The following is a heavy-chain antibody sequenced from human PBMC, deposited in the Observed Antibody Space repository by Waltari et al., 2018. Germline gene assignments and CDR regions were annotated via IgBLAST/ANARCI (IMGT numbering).Heavy chain of an antibody. J-gene: IGHJ4*02. CDR2: IYYSGST. D-gene: IGHD1-26*01. CDR1: GGSISSSRYY. V-gene: IGHV4-39*07. CDR3: ARLFGGSPTFDY. Sequence: QLQLQESGPGLVKPSETLSLTCTVSGGSISSSRYYWGWIRTPPGKGLEWIGSIYYSGSTYYNPSLKRRVTISVDTSKNQFSLKLSSVTAADTAVYYCARLFGGSPTFDYWGQGTLVTVSS.